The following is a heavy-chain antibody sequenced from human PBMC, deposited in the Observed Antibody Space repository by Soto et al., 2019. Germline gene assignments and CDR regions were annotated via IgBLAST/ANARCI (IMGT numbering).Heavy chain of an antibody. CDR1: GFTFSSYA. CDR2: ISGSGGST. Sequence: EVQLLESGGGLVQPGGSLRLSCAASGFTFSSYAMSWVRQAPGKGLEWVSAISGSGGSTYYADSVKGRFTISRDNSKNTLYLQMNSLRAEDTAVYYCAKRGYCSSTSCYVDYYYYGMDVWGQGTTVTVSS. V-gene: IGHV3-23*01. CDR3: AKRGYCSSTSCYVDYYYYGMDV. D-gene: IGHD2-2*01. J-gene: IGHJ6*02.